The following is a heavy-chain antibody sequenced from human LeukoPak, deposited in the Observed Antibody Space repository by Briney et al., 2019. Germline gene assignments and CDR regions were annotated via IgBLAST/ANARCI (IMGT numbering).Heavy chain of an antibody. CDR3: ARDRGSEYIYADNPAVPYMDV. CDR2: IYSSGST. Sequence: SETLSLTCNVAGGSIRGYYWSWLRQPPGEVLEWIGYIYSSGSTNYNPSLKSRVTMSVDTSKNQFSLKVSSVTAADTAVYYCARDRGSEYIYADNPAVPYMDVWGKGTTVTVSS. CDR1: GGSIRGYY. V-gene: IGHV4-59*01. J-gene: IGHJ6*03. D-gene: IGHD5-18*01.